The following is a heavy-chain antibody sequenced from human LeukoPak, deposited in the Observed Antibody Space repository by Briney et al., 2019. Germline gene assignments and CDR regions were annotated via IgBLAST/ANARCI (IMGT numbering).Heavy chain of an antibody. CDR2: IWYDGSNK. V-gene: IGHV3-33*01. CDR1: GFTFSSYG. Sequence: GSLRLSCAASGFTFSSYGMHWVRQAPGKGLEWVAVIWYDGSNKYYADSVKGRFTISRDNSKNTLYLQMNSLRAEDTAVHYCAVRLGDSSGAFDIWGQGTMVTVSS. J-gene: IGHJ3*02. CDR3: AVRLGDSSGAFDI. D-gene: IGHD3-22*01.